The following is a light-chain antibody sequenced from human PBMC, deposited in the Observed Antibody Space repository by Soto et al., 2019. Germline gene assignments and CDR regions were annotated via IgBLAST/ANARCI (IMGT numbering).Light chain of an antibody. J-gene: IGKJ1*01. CDR2: GAS. Sequence: EIVMTQSPAPLSVSPGERATLSCRASQSVSRNLAWYQQKPGQAPRLLIYGASTRATGIPARFSGSGSGTEFTLTISSLQSEDFAVYYCQQYNNWPRTFGQGTKVEIK. CDR3: QQYNNWPRT. V-gene: IGKV3-15*01. CDR1: QSVSRN.